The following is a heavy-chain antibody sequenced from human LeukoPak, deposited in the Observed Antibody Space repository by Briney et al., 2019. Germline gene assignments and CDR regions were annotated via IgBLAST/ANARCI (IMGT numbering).Heavy chain of an antibody. Sequence: GGSLRLSCAASGFTFSSYWMSWVRQAPGEGLEWVGNIKQDGSEKYYVDSVKGRFTISRDNATNSPYLQMNSLRAEDTAVYYCARESYYEFWGFRGFDYWGQGTLVTVSS. CDR2: IKQDGSEK. J-gene: IGHJ4*02. CDR1: GFTFSSYW. CDR3: ARESYYEFWGFRGFDY. D-gene: IGHD3-3*01. V-gene: IGHV3-7*01.